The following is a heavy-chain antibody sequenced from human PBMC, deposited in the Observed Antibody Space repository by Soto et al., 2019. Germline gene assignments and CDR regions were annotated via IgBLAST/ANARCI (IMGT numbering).Heavy chain of an antibody. CDR2: INPNSGGT. V-gene: IGHV1-2*04. Sequence: GASVKVSCKASGYTFTGYYMHWVRQAPGQGLEWMGWINPNSGGTNYAQKFQGWVTMTRDTSISTAYMELSRLRSDDTAVYYCAREGNANHYDILTGYHTLDYWGQGTLVTVSS. D-gene: IGHD3-9*01. CDR1: GYTFTGYY. J-gene: IGHJ4*02. CDR3: AREGNANHYDILTGYHTLDY.